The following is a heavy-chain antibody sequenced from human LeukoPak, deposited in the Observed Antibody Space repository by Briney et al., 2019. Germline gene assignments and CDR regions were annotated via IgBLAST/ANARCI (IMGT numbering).Heavy chain of an antibody. D-gene: IGHD6-13*01. V-gene: IGHV3-20*04. Sequence: GGSLRLSCAASGFTFGDYGMSWVRQAPGKGLEWVSGINWNGGSTSYADSVKGRFTISRDTAKNSLYLQMNSLRAEDTALYYCARLKAAAGNNFDYWGQGTLVTVSS. CDR3: ARLKAAAGNNFDY. CDR1: GFTFGDYG. J-gene: IGHJ4*02. CDR2: INWNGGST.